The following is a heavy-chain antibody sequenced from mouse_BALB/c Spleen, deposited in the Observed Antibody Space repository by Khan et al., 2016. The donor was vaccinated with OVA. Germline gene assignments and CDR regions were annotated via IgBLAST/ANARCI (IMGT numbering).Heavy chain of an antibody. V-gene: IGHV5-6*01. D-gene: IGHD4-1*01. CDR2: ISSSGDYT. CDR3: ASHLTGSFAY. J-gene: IGHJ3*01. Sequence: EVELVESGGDLVKPGGSLKLSCAASGFTFSSYGMSWVRQTPDKRLEWVATISSSGDYTYYPDNVKGRLTISRDNAKNTLYLQMSSLKSEDTAMFYCASHLTGSFAYWGQGTLVTVSA. CDR1: GFTFSSYG.